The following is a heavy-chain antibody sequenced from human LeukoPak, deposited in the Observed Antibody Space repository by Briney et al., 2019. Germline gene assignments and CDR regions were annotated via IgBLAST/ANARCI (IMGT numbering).Heavy chain of an antibody. V-gene: IGHV3-21*01. CDR1: RFTFSNYN. CDR3: ARGDSGGMDY. D-gene: IGHD3-16*01. CDR2: ISSSSSYI. J-gene: IGHJ4*02. Sequence: GGSLRLSCAASRFTFSNYNMNWVRRAPGKGLEWVSSISSSSSYIYYADSVKGRFTISRDNANNSLYLQMNSLRAEDTTVYYCARGDSGGMDYWGQGTLVTVSS.